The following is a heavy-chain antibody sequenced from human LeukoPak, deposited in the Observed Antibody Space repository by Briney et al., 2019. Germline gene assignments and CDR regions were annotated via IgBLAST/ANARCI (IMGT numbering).Heavy chain of an antibody. CDR2: INHSGST. J-gene: IGHJ4*02. Sequence: PSETLSLTCAVYGGSFSGYYWSWTRQPPGKGLEWIGEINHSGSTNYNPSLKSRVTISVDTSKNQFSLKLSSVTAADTAVYYCARAPFDYWGQGTLVTVSS. CDR3: ARAPFDY. CDR1: GGSFSGYY. V-gene: IGHV4-34*01.